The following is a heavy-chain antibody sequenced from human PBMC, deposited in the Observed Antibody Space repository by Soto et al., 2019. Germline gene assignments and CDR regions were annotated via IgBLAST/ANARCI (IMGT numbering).Heavy chain of an antibody. CDR3: ARERGGYSYGDY. J-gene: IGHJ4*02. CDR2: VNIYEGTT. CDR1: GYTFISYG. V-gene: IGHV1-18*01. Sequence: QVKLVQSGAEVKKPGASVKVSCKPSGYTFISYGITWVRQAPGQGLEWMGWVNIYEGTTNYAQKFQGRVTMTTDTSTSTVYLELRSLRSDDTAIYYCARERGGYSYGDYWGQGTLVTVSS. D-gene: IGHD5-18*01.